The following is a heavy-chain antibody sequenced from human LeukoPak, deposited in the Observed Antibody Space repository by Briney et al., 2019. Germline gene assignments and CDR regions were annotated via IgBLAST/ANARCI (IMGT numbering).Heavy chain of an antibody. V-gene: IGHV3-74*01. CDR3: ARDSSHYLGSSDY. CDR1: GFTFTNYW. D-gene: IGHD6-6*01. Sequence: GGSLRLSCAASGFTFTNYWMHWVRQSPGKGLVWVSRINSNGSSTSYADSVKGRFTISRDNAKNTLHLQMTSLRAEDTALYYCARDSSHYLGSSDYWGQGTLVTVSS. CDR2: INSNGSST. J-gene: IGHJ4*02.